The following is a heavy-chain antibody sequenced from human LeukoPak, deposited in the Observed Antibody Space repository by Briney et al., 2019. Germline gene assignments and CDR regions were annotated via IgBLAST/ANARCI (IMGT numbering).Heavy chain of an antibody. J-gene: IGHJ3*02. CDR1: GGSISSYY. Sequence: SETLSLTCTVSGGSISSYYWSSIRQPAGKGLEWIGRIYTSGSTNYNPSLKSRVTMSVDTSKNQFSLKLSSVTAADTAVYYCARGGAPNYDILTGTFDIWGQGTMVTVSS. V-gene: IGHV4-4*07. CDR2: IYTSGST. D-gene: IGHD3-9*01. CDR3: ARGGAPNYDILTGTFDI.